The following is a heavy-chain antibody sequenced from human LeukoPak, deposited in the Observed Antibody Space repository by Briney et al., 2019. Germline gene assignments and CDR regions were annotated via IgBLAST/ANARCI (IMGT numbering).Heavy chain of an antibody. V-gene: IGHV4-59*11. CDR3: ARVFGHDFWSGYSYYYYMDV. CDR1: GGSISSHY. D-gene: IGHD3-3*01. CDR2: IYYSGST. Sequence: SETLSLTCTVSGGSISSHYWSRIRQPPGKGLEWIGYIYYSGSTNYNPSLKSRVTISVDTSKNQFSLKLSSVTAADTAVYYCARVFGHDFWSGYSYYYYMDVWGKGTTVTVSS. J-gene: IGHJ6*03.